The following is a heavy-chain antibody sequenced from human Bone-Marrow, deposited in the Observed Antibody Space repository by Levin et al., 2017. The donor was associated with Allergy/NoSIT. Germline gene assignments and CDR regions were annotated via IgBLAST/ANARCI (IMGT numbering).Heavy chain of an antibody. V-gene: IGHV3-11*03. Sequence: GGSLRLSCAASGFTFSDYYMSWIRQAPGKGLEWISYIITSGTHTSYADSVKGRFTISRDNANNLLYLQMNSLRAEDTAVYYCAGRYGSGTYYNGNNYRGQGTRVAVSS. CDR1: GFTFSDYY. J-gene: IGHJ4*02. D-gene: IGHD3-10*01. CDR2: IITSGTHT. CDR3: AGRYGSGTYYNGNNY.